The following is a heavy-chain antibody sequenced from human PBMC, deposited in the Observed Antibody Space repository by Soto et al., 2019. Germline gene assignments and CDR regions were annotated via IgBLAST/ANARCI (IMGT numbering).Heavy chain of an antibody. CDR1: GYSFTSYW. J-gene: IGHJ6*02. CDR2: IDPSDSYT. V-gene: IGHV5-10-1*01. Sequence: GESLKISCKGSGYSFTSYWISWVRQMPGKGLEWMGRIDPSDSYTNYSPSFQGHVTISADKSISTAYLQWSSLKASDTAMYYCARGKGATITYTSPYYYGMDVWGQGTKVTVSS. CDR3: ARGKGATITYTSPYYYGMDV. D-gene: IGHD5-12*01.